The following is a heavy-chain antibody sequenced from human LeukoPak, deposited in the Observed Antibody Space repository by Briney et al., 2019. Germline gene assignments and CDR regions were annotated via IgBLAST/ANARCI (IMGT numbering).Heavy chain of an antibody. CDR2: IYSGGST. V-gene: IGHV3-66*01. CDR3: AGVGYTGTWYSSPPFDY. D-gene: IGHD6-13*01. CDR1: GFTVSSNY. J-gene: IGHJ4*02. Sequence: LPGGSLRLSCAVSGFTVSSNYMSWVRQAPGKGLEWVSLIYSGGSTYYADSVKGRFTISRDNSKNTLYLQMNSLRVEDTAVYYCAGVGYTGTWYSSPPFDYWGQGTLVTVSS.